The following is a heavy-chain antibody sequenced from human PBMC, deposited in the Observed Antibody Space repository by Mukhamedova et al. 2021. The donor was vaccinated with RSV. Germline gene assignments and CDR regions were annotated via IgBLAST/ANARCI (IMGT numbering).Heavy chain of an antibody. CDR3: ARMGYDSSSGDAFDI. Sequence: STSLKSRLTISKDTSKSQVVLTMTNMDPVDTATYYCARMGYDSSSGDAFDIWGQGTMVTVSS. D-gene: IGHD3-22*01. J-gene: IGHJ3*02. V-gene: IGHV2-26*01.